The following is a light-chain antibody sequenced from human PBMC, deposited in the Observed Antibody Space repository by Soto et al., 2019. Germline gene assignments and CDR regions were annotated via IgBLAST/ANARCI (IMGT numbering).Light chain of an antibody. CDR1: QSISSW. V-gene: IGKV1-5*01. J-gene: IGKJ2*01. Sequence: DIQMTQSPSTLSASVGDRVTITCRASQSISSWLAWYQQKPGKAPKLLIYDDSSLESGVPSRFSGSGSGTEFPLTISSLQPDDFATYYCQQYNSYPMYTFGQGTKLEIK. CDR2: DDS. CDR3: QQYNSYPMYT.